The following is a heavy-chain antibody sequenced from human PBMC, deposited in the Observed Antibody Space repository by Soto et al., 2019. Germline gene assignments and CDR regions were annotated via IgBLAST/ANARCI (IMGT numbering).Heavy chain of an antibody. V-gene: IGHV4-31*03. D-gene: IGHD2-2*01. Sequence: PSETLSLTCTVSGGSISSGGYYWSWIRQHPGKGLEWIGYIYYSGSTYYNPSPKSRVTISVDTSKNQFSLKLSSVTAADTAVYYCARVADIVVVPALWFDPWGQGTLVTVSS. CDR2: IYYSGST. J-gene: IGHJ5*02. CDR3: ARVADIVVVPALWFDP. CDR1: GGSISSGGYY.